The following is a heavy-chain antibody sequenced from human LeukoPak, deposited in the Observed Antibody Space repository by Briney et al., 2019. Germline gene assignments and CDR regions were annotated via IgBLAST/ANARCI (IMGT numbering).Heavy chain of an antibody. CDR1: GFTFSSYW. Sequence: GGSLRLSCAASGFTFSSYWMNWARQAPGKGLEWVASINHNGNVSYYVDSVKGRFTISRDNAKNSLYLQMSNLRAEDTAVYYCAKALYGGFNYWGQGTLVTVSS. CDR3: AKALYGGFNY. V-gene: IGHV3-7*03. CDR2: INHNGNVS. D-gene: IGHD3-3*01. J-gene: IGHJ4*02.